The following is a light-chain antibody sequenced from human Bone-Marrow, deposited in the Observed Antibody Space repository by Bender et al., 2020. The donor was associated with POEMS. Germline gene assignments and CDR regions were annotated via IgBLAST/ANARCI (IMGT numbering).Light chain of an antibody. Sequence: ARITCSGDQLGDQYASWYQLKPGQSPVLVIYEDNKRPSGIPERFSGSNSGNIATLTISGTKALDEADYYCQAWDTSSVVFGVGTKLTVL. CDR2: EDN. CDR1: QLGDQY. CDR3: QAWDTSSVV. J-gene: IGLJ2*01. V-gene: IGLV3-1*01.